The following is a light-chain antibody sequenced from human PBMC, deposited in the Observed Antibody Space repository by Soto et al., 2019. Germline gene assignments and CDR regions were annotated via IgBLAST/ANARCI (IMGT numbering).Light chain of an antibody. J-gene: IGLJ2*01. V-gene: IGLV1-44*01. Sequence: VLTQPPSASGTPGQRVTISCSGSSSNIGSNTVNWYQQLPGTAPKLVIYSNNQRPSGVPDRFSGSKSSSSASLAISGLQSEDEADYYCVAWDDSLNGYVVFGGGTKLTVL. CDR2: SNN. CDR1: SSNIGSNT. CDR3: VAWDDSLNGYVV.